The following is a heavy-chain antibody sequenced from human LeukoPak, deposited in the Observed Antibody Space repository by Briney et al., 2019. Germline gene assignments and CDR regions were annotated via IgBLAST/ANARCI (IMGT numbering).Heavy chain of an antibody. J-gene: IGHJ5*02. CDR3: VRLHQYGDHAES. CDR1: GGSISGYF. CDR2: IYSSGIT. D-gene: IGHD4-17*01. Sequence: PSETLSLTCTVSGGSISGYFWNWIRQPAGKGLEWIGRIYSSGITNYNPSLKSRVTLSVDTSKNQFSLKVSSVTAADTAVYYRVRLHQYGDHAESWGQGTLVTVSS. V-gene: IGHV4-4*07.